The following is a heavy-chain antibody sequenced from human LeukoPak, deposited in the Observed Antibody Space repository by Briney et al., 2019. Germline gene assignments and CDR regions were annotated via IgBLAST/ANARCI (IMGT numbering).Heavy chain of an antibody. CDR2: IHYSGST. CDR1: GGSVSGGNYY. CDR3: TRTGSTGGY. D-gene: IGHD1-7*01. J-gene: IGHJ4*02. V-gene: IGHV4-61*01. Sequence: SETLSLTCTVSGGSVSGGNYYCSWIRQSPGKGLEWIGYIHYSGSTVYNPSLKSRVTMSIDTSKNQFSLNLSSATVADTAVYYCTRTGSTGGYWGQGTLVTVSS.